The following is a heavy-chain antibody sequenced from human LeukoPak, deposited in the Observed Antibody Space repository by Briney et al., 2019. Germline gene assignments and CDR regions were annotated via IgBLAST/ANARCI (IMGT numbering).Heavy chain of an antibody. J-gene: IGHJ4*02. V-gene: IGHV4-38-2*01. Sequence: SETLSLTCAVSGYSISSGYYWGWIRQPPGKGLEWIGSIYHSGSTYYNPSLKSRVTISVDTSKNQFSLKLSSVTAADTAVYYCARGLGYCSGGSCYFPYYFDYWGQGTLVTVSS. CDR3: ARGLGYCSGGSCYFPYYFDY. D-gene: IGHD2-15*01. CDR2: IYHSGST. CDR1: GYSISSGYY.